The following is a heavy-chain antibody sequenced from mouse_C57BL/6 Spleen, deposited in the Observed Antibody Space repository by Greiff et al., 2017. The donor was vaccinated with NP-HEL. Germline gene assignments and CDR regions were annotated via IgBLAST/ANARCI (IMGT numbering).Heavy chain of an antibody. V-gene: IGHV1-50*01. CDR3: ATHDYYGSSMGYFDV. J-gene: IGHJ1*03. CDR1: GYTFTSYW. Sequence: QVQLQPPGAELVKPGASVKLSCKASGYTFTSYWMQWVKQRPGQGLEWIGEIDPSDSYTNYNQKFKGKATLTVATSSSTAYMQLSSLTSEDSAVYYCATHDYYGSSMGYFDVWGTGTTVTVSS. CDR2: IDPSDSYT. D-gene: IGHD1-1*01.